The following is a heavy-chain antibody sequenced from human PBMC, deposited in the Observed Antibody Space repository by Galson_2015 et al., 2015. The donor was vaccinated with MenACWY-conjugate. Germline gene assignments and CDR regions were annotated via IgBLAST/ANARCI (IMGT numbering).Heavy chain of an antibody. D-gene: IGHD6-13*01. CDR2: IIPIFGTA. CDR1: GGTFSSYA. CDR3: ARAHEVAAAFDY. Sequence: SVKVSCKASGGTFSSYAISWVRQAPGQGLEWMGGIIPIFGTANYAQKFQGRVTITADESTSTAYMELSSLRSEDTAVYYCARAHEVAAAFDYWGQGTLVTVSS. J-gene: IGHJ4*02. V-gene: IGHV1-69*13.